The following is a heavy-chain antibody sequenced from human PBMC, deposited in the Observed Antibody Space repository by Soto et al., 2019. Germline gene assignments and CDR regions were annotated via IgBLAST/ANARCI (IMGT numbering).Heavy chain of an antibody. V-gene: IGHV3-30*18. CDR1: GFNFRTFH. CDR2: ISADGNNI. Sequence: PGGSLNLYCAAYGFNFRTFHMYWVPQAPGNGLVWMATISADGNNIYYADSIKGRFTISRQNSKSTVYLQLNSLITEDTAVYYCAKPILHNNYYFYNGMDVWGQGT. D-gene: IGHD1-1*01. CDR3: AKPILHNNYYFYNGMDV. J-gene: IGHJ6*02.